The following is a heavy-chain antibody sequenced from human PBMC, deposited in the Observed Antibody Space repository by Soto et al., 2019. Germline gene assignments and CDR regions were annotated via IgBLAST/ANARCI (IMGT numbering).Heavy chain of an antibody. CDR3: ARGIAVADSYGMDV. D-gene: IGHD6-19*01. V-gene: IGHV1-3*01. CDR2: INAGNGNT. Sequence: ASVKVSCKASGYTYTSYAMHWVRQAPGQRLEWMGWINAGNGNTKYSQKFQGRVTITRDTSASTAYTELSSLRPEDTAVYYCARGIAVADSYGMDVWGQGTTVTVS. J-gene: IGHJ6*02. CDR1: GYTYTSYA.